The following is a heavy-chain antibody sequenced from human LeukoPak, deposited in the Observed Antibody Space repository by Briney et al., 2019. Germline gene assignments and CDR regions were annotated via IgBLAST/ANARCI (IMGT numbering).Heavy chain of an antibody. D-gene: IGHD6-19*01. V-gene: IGHV3-7*01. CDR3: ARDLEYEGGSGWLFDY. CDR1: GFTFSSYW. Sequence: PGGSLRLSCTASGFTFSSYWMSWVRQAPGKGLEWVANIKEDGSEEYYVDSVTGRFTVSRDNAKNSLYLQMDSLRAEDTAVYYCARDLEYEGGSGWLFDYWGQETLVTVSS. J-gene: IGHJ4*02. CDR2: IKEDGSEE.